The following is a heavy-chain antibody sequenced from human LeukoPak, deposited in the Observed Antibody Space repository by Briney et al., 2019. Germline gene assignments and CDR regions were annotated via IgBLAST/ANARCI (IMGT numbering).Heavy chain of an antibody. CDR1: GYTFTSYG. Sequence: ASVKVSCKASGYTFTSYGISWVRQAPGQGLEWMGWISAYNGNTNYAQKLQGRVTMTTDTSTSTAYMELRSLRSDDTAVYYCARGPISRIAAAGTHWFDPWGQGTLVTVSS. D-gene: IGHD6-13*01. J-gene: IGHJ5*02. CDR2: ISAYNGNT. V-gene: IGHV1-18*01. CDR3: ARGPISRIAAAGTHWFDP.